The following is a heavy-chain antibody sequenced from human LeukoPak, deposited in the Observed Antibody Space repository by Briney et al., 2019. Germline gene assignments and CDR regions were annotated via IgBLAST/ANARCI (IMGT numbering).Heavy chain of an antibody. V-gene: IGHV3-23*01. CDR2: ISGSGGST. CDR3: AKERGSRFLEWYDY. D-gene: IGHD3-3*01. J-gene: IGHJ4*02. CDR1: GFTFSSFA. Sequence: PGGSLRLSCAASGFTFSSFAMSWVRQAPGKGLEWVSAISGSGGSTYYADSVKGRFTISRDNSKNTLYLQMNSLRAEDTAVYYCAKERGSRFLEWYDYWGQGTLVTVSS.